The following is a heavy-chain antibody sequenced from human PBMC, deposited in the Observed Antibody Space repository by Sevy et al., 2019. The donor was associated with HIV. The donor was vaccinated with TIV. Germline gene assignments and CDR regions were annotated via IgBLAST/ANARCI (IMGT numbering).Heavy chain of an antibody. J-gene: IGHJ4*02. D-gene: IGHD4-17*01. Sequence: GGSLRLSCEASGFTFRSYEMNWVRQAPGKGLEWLPYISTGGRTIYYTDSVKGRFTISRDNAKNSLHLQMNSLRDEDTAVYYCATSRRDDYDYYFEYWGQGTLVTVSS. CDR3: ATSRRDDYDYYFEY. CDR1: GFTFRSYE. CDR2: ISTGGRTI. V-gene: IGHV3-48*03.